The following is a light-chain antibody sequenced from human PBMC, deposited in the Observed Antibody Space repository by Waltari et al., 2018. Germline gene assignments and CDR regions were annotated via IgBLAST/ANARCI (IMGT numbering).Light chain of an antibody. J-gene: IGLJ7*01. Sequence: QSVLTQPPSVSAAPGQRVTIPCSGGHPHIGNYFVPWYRQFPGTAPKLLIYEDSERPSGVPGRFSGSKSGTSATLDITGLQAGDEADYYCGTWDSSLSGAVFGGGTHLTVL. CDR1: HPHIGNYF. V-gene: IGLV1-51*02. CDR2: EDS. CDR3: GTWDSSLSGAV.